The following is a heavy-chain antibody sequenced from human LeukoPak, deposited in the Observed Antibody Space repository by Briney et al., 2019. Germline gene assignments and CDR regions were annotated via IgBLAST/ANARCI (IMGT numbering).Heavy chain of an antibody. D-gene: IGHD2-2*01. CDR2: INHSGST. CDR3: ARGFRGYCSSTSCIEYYFDY. V-gene: IGHV4-34*01. CDR1: GGSFSGYY. Sequence: SETLSLTFAVYGGSFSGYYWSWIRQPPWKGLEWIGEINHSGSTNYNPSLKSRVTISIDTSKNQFSLKLSSVTAADTAVYYCARGFRGYCSSTSCIEYYFDYWGQGTLVTVSS. J-gene: IGHJ4*02.